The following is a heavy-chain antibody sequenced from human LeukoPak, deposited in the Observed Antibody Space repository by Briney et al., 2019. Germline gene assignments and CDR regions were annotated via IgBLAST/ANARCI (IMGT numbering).Heavy chain of an antibody. V-gene: IGHV3-11*01. D-gene: IGHD5-12*01. CDR1: GFTFSDYY. CDR2: ISSSGSTI. J-gene: IGHJ5*02. CDR3: ARDLSGYDSRGNWFDP. Sequence: GGSLRLSCAASGFTFSDYYMSWIRQAPGKGLEWVSYISSSGSTIYYADSVKGRFTISRDNAKNSLYLQMNSLRAADTAVYYCARDLSGYDSRGNWFDPWGQGTLVTVSS.